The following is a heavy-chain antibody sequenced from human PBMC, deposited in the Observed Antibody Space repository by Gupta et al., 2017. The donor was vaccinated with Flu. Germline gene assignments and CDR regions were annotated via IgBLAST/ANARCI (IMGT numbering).Heavy chain of an antibody. V-gene: IGHV1-2*02. CDR1: GYNFIGYY. Sequence: QVQLVQSGAEVKKPGASVKVSCKASGYNFIGYYVHWVRQAPGQGLEWMGWLNPNSGGTSYAQRFQGRVTMTRDTSISTAYMELSSLKSDDTAVYYCTRLNGGSTYGGIDFWGQGTLVTVSS. J-gene: IGHJ4*02. D-gene: IGHD5-18*01. CDR2: LNPNSGGT. CDR3: TRLNGGSTYGGIDF.